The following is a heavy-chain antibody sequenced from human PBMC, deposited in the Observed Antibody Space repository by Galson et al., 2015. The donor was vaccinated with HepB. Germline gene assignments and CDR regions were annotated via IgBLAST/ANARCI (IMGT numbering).Heavy chain of an antibody. CDR2: INPNSGGT. Sequence: SVKVSCKAPGYTFTGYYMHWLRQAPGQGLEWMGRINPNSGGTNYAQKFQGRVTMTRDTSISTAYTELSRLRSDDTAVYYCARDLEYYYDISGYYQIDYWGQGTLVTVSS. CDR3: ARDLEYYYDISGYYQIDY. J-gene: IGHJ4*02. D-gene: IGHD3-22*01. V-gene: IGHV1-2*06. CDR1: GYTFTGYY.